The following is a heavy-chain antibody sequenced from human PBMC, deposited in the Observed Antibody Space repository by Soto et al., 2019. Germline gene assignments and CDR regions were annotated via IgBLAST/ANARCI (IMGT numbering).Heavy chain of an antibody. D-gene: IGHD3-3*01. CDR3: ARRDKRFLEWLTLPFDP. Sequence: PSATLALTCAVYGGSFSGYYWSWIRQPPGKGLEWSGEINHVVSTNYNPSLKSRVTISVDTYKNQFSLKLSSVTAADTAVYYCARRDKRFLEWLTLPFDPWGQGTLVT. CDR2: INHVVST. J-gene: IGHJ5*02. CDR1: GGSFSGYY. V-gene: IGHV4-34*01.